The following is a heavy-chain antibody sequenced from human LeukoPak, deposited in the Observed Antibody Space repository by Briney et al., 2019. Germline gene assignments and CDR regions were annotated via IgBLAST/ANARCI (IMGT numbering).Heavy chain of an antibody. V-gene: IGHV3-21*01. J-gene: IGHJ4*02. D-gene: IGHD3-22*01. CDR3: ARDYSGVRGWLSTL. CDR1: GFTFSSYS. CDR2: ISSSSSYI. Sequence: GGSLRLSCAASGFTFSSYSMNWVRQAPGKGLEWVSSISSSSSYIYYADSVKGRFTISRDNAKNSLYLQMNSLRAEDTAVYYCARDYSGVRGWLSTLWGQGTLVTVSS.